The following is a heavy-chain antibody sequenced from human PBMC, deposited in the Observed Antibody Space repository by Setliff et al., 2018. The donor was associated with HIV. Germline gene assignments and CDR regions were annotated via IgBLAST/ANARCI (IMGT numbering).Heavy chain of an antibody. CDR1: GYTFTAYY. D-gene: IGHD2-8*01. V-gene: IGHV1-2*06. CDR3: ATKIYCTNGVCLDAFDM. Sequence: ASVKVSCKASGYTFTAYYIHWVRQAPGQGLEWMGRLIPNSGGTNYAQKFQGRVTMTRDTSIITAYMELSRLRSDDTAVYYCATKIYCTNGVCLDAFDMWGQGTRVTVSS. J-gene: IGHJ3*02. CDR2: LIPNSGGT.